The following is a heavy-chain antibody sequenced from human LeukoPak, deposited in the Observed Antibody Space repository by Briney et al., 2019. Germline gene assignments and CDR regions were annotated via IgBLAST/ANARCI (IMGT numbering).Heavy chain of an antibody. Sequence: GALVKASCKASGHTFTSYVINSVRQATGHRVGWWGWMNPNSGNTGYAQTLQGRVTMTRNTSISTAYMELSSLRSEDTAVYYCARGLSHYCSGGSCYSGDYWGEGTLVTVSS. V-gene: IGHV1-8*01. CDR3: ARGLSHYCSGGSCYSGDY. CDR2: MNPNSGNT. CDR1: GHTFTSYV. J-gene: IGHJ4*02. D-gene: IGHD2-15*01.